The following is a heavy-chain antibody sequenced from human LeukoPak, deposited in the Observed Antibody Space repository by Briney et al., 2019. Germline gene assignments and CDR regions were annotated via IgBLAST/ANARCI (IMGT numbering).Heavy chain of an antibody. CDR3: ASRVGAPYYYMDV. CDR1: GGTFSSYA. CDR2: IIPIFGTA. J-gene: IGHJ6*03. D-gene: IGHD1-26*01. V-gene: IGHV1-69*05. Sequence: GASVKVSCKASGGTFSSYAISWVRQAPGQGLEWMGGIIPIFGTANYAQKFQGRVTITTDESTSTAYMELSSLRSEDTAVYYCASRVGAPYYYMDVWGKGTTVTVSS.